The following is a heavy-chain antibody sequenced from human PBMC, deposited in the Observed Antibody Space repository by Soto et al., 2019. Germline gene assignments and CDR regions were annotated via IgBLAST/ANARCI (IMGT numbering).Heavy chain of an antibody. V-gene: IGHV1-8*01. CDR3: ARDLVAATADDFDI. J-gene: IGHJ3*02. CDR2: MNHKSGNT. D-gene: IGHD2-15*01. CDR1: GYTFTSYD. Sequence: QVQLVQSGAEVKKPGASVKVSCKASGYTFTSYDINWVRQATGQGLEWMGWMNHKSGNTGYAKKFQGRVTMTRNTSISTAYMELSSLRSEDTAVYYCARDLVAATADDFDIWGQGTMVTVSS.